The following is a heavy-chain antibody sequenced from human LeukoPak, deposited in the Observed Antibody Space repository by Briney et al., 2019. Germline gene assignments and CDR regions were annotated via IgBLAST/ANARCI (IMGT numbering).Heavy chain of an antibody. Sequence: GGSLRLFCAASGFTFADHAMHWVRQAPGKGLEWVSIISGDGGSTYYADSVKGRFTISRGNSKDSLYLQMNSLRTEDTAFYYCAKDRYCFSTSCYAPFDHWGQGTLVTVSS. V-gene: IGHV3-43*02. CDR1: GFTFADHA. J-gene: IGHJ4*02. D-gene: IGHD2-2*01. CDR3: AKDRYCFSTSCYAPFDH. CDR2: ISGDGGST.